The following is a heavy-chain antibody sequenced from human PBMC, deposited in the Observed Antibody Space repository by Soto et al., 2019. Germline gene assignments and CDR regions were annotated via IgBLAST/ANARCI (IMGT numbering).Heavy chain of an antibody. CDR3: ASLAAARRWVGI. D-gene: IGHD6-6*01. CDR2: IKQDGSEK. Sequence: GGSRRLSCAASGFTFSSYWMSWVRQAPGKRLEWVANIKQDGSEKYSVDSVKCRLTISRDNAKNSLYLQMNSLRAEDTPVYYCASLAAARRWVGIWGKGTMVTVSS. V-gene: IGHV3-7*01. J-gene: IGHJ3*02. CDR1: GFTFSSYW.